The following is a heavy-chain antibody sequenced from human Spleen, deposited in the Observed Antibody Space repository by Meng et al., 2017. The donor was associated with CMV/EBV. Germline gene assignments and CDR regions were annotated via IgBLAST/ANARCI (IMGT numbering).Heavy chain of an antibody. CDR3: ARDGGDGDYGASDI. J-gene: IGHJ3*02. CDR1: GFTFKTYA. D-gene: IGHD4-17*01. Sequence: GESLKISCAASGFTFKTYAMSWVRQAPGKGLEWVSAITGGNSAYYADSVDGRFTISRDNSETTLYLQMNSLRAEDTAVYYCARDGGDGDYGASDIWGQGTMVTVSS. CDR2: ITGGNSA. V-gene: IGHV3-23*01.